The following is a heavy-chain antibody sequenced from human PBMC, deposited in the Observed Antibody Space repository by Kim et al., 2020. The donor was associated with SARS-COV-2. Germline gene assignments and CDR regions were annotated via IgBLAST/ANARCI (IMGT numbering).Heavy chain of an antibody. V-gene: IGHV1-3*01. J-gene: IGHJ2*01. CDR1: GYTFSRYA. Sequence: ASVKVSCEASGYTFSRYAMHWARQAPGQRLEWMGWINVGNGNTTYSQKFQGRVSITRDTDASTAYMELSSLRSEDTAVYYCAKEAYWYFDVWGRGTLVTVSS. CDR3: AKEAYWYFDV. CDR2: INVGNGNT.